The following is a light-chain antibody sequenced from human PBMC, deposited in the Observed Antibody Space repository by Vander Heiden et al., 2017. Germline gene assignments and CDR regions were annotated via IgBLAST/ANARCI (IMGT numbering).Light chain of an antibody. CDR2: WAS. CDR3: QQYYTTPHT. V-gene: IGKV4-1*01. Sequence: DIVMTQSQDSLAVSLGERATINYKSSQSVLHSSNNKNYLAWYQQKPGQPPKLLIYWASTRESGVPDRFSGSGSGTDFTLAISSLQAEDVAVYYCQQYYTTPHTFGQGTKLEIK. CDR1: QSVLHSSNNKNY. J-gene: IGKJ2*01.